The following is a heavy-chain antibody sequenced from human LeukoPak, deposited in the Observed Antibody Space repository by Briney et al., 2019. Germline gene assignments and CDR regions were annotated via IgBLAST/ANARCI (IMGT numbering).Heavy chain of an antibody. J-gene: IGHJ4*02. Sequence: PGGSLRLSCAASGFTVSSNYMSWVRQAPGKGLEWVSVIYSGGNTYYADSMKGRFTISRDNSKNTLYLQMNSLRAEDTAVYYCARHYYDSSGYYYSLDYWGQGTLVTVSS. CDR1: GFTVSSNY. V-gene: IGHV3-53*01. CDR3: ARHYYDSSGYYYSLDY. CDR2: IYSGGNT. D-gene: IGHD3-22*01.